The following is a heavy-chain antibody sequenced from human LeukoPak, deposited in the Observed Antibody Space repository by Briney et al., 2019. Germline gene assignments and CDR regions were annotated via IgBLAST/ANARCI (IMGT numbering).Heavy chain of an antibody. V-gene: IGHV3-33*01. CDR1: GFTFSSYG. J-gene: IGHJ4*02. D-gene: IGHD6-19*01. CDR2: IWYDGSNK. CDR3: ASTSGWYEPIDY. Sequence: GGSLRLSCAASGFTFSSYGMHWVRQVPGKGLEWGAVIWYDGSNKYYADSVKGRFTISRDNSKNTLYLQMNSLRAEDTAVYYCASTSGWYEPIDYWGQGTLVTVSS.